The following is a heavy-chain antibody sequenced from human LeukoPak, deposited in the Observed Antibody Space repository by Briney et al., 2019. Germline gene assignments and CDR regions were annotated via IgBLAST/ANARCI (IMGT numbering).Heavy chain of an antibody. J-gene: IGHJ6*03. V-gene: IGHV3-23*01. CDR3: AKGSRYNSGLLHYMDV. Sequence: PGGSLRLSCAASGFTFNNYAMSWVRQAPGKGLEWVSGVSGSGGRTNYVDSVKGRFPISRDNSKNTVHLQLESLRVEDTAVYYCAKGSRYNSGLLHYMDVWGKGTTVTVSS. CDR2: VSGSGGRT. D-gene: IGHD5-12*01. CDR1: GFTFNNYA.